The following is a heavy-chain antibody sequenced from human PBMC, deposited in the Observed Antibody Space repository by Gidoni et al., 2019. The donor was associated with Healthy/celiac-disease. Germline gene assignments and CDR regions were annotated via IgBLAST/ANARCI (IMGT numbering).Heavy chain of an antibody. CDR3: ARGMWELRVYFDY. J-gene: IGHJ4*02. CDR1: GFTFSSYS. D-gene: IGHD1-26*01. V-gene: IGHV3-48*02. CDR2: ISSSSSTI. Sequence: EVQLVESGGGLVQPGGSLRVSCAASGFTFSSYSMNWGRQAPGKGLEWVSYISSSSSTIYYADSVKGRFTISRDNAKNSLYLQMNSLRDEDTAVYYCARGMWELRVYFDYWGQGTLVTVSS.